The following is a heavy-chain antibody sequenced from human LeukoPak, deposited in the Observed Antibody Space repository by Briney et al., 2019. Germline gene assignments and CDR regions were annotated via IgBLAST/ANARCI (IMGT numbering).Heavy chain of an antibody. CDR1: GYTFTGYY. D-gene: IGHD4-11*01. V-gene: IGHV1-2*02. CDR2: INPNSGGT. Sequence: ASVKVSCKASGYTFTGYYMHWVRQAPGQGLEWMGWINPNSGGTNCAQMFQGRVTMTRDTSISTAYMELSRLRSDDTAVYYCVRRLQEYYYYMAGWRKGTSV. CDR3: VRRLQEYYYYMAG. J-gene: IGHJ6*03.